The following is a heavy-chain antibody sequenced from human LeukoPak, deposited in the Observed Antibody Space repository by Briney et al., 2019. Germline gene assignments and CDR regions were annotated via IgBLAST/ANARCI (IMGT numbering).Heavy chain of an antibody. J-gene: IGHJ5*02. CDR3: ALHHGSYYLGRWFDP. D-gene: IGHD1-26*01. CDR2: ISGSGGST. V-gene: IGHV3-23*01. CDR1: GFTFSSYA. Sequence: GESLTLSCAASGFTFSSYAMSWVRQPPGKGLAWVSAISGSGGSTYYADSVKGRFTISRDNSKNTLYLQMNSLRAEDTAVYYCALHHGSYYLGRWFDPWGQGTLVTVSS.